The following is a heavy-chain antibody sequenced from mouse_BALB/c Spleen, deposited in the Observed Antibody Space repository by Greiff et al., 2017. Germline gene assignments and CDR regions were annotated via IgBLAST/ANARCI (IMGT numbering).Heavy chain of an antibody. V-gene: IGHV5-17*02. Sequence: EVNVVESGGGLVQPGGSRKLSCAASGFTFSSFGMHWVRQAPEKGLEWVAYISSGSSTIYYADTVKGRFTISRDNPKNTLFLQMTSLRSEDTAMYYCARLYYGRGVFDYWGQGTTLTVSS. J-gene: IGHJ2*01. CDR2: ISSGSSTI. CDR1: GFTFSSFG. D-gene: IGHD1-2*01. CDR3: ARLYYGRGVFDY.